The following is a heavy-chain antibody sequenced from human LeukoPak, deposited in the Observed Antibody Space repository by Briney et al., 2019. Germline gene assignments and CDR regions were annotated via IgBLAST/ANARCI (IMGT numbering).Heavy chain of an antibody. Sequence: PSETLSLTCTVSGGSISSYYWSWIRQPPGKGLEWIGYIYYSGSTNYNPSLKSRVTISVDTSKNQCSLKLSSVTAADTAVYYCARGGNYYDSSGYPDYWGQGTLVTVSS. J-gene: IGHJ4*02. CDR1: GGSISSYY. V-gene: IGHV4-59*01. CDR2: IYYSGST. D-gene: IGHD3-22*01. CDR3: ARGGNYYDSSGYPDY.